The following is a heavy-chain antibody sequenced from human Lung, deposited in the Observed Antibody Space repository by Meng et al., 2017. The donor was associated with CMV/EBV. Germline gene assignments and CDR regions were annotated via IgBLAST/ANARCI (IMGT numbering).Heavy chain of an antibody. V-gene: IGHV3-23*01. CDR3: ARERWGGSGRPFAS. Sequence: SCAASGFSIRDYGMAWVRQAPGKGLEWLSAIGDGGRYYADSVKGRFTIFEDTSTDYVFLQMNSLRPDDTATYYCARERWGGSGRPFASWGQGTLVTVSS. CDR1: GFSIRDYG. D-gene: IGHD3-10*01. J-gene: IGHJ4*02. CDR2: IGDGGR.